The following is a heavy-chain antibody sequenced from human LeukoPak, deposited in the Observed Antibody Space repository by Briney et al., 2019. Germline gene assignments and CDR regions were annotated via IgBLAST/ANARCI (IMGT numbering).Heavy chain of an antibody. Sequence: GGSLRLSCAASGFTFSSYGMSWVRQAPGKGLEWVSAISGSGGSTYYADSVKGRFTISRDNSKNTLYLQMNSLRAEDTAVYYCAKDGLVVAATCHFDYWGQGTLVTVSS. CDR3: AKDGLVVAATCHFDY. CDR1: GFTFSSYG. V-gene: IGHV3-23*01. D-gene: IGHD2-15*01. J-gene: IGHJ4*02. CDR2: ISGSGGST.